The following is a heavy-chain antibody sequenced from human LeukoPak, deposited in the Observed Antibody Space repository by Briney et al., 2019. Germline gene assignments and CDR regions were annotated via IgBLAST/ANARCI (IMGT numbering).Heavy chain of an antibody. CDR3: GRMVRGARESWFDP. CDR1: GGTFSSYA. Sequence: ASVKVSCKASGGTFSSYAISWVRQAPGHGLEWMGGMFPIFGTANYEQKFQSRLTITTDESTRTAYMELRSLRSADTAVYYCGRMVRGARESWFDPWGQGTLVTVSS. J-gene: IGHJ5*02. D-gene: IGHD1-26*01. CDR2: MFPIFGTA. V-gene: IGHV1-69*05.